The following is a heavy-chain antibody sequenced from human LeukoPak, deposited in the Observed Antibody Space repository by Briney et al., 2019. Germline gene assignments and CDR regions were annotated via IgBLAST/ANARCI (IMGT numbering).Heavy chain of an antibody. V-gene: IGHV3-7*01. CDR1: GFTFSSYW. CDR2: IKQDGSEK. J-gene: IGHJ4*02. D-gene: IGHD3-22*01. Sequence: GGSLRLSCAASGFTFSSYWMSWVRQAPGKGLEWVANIKQDGSEKYYVDSVKGRFTISRDNAKNSLYLQMNSLRAEDTAVYYCARDSFRGTVYDSSGYYGRWGQGTLVTVSS. CDR3: ARDSFRGTVYDSSGYYGR.